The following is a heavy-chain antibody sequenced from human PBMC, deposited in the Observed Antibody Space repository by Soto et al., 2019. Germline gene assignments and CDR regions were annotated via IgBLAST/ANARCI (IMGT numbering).Heavy chain of an antibody. V-gene: IGHV3-53*01. CDR1: GFTVSSNY. CDR2: IYSGGST. D-gene: IGHD3-3*01. J-gene: IGHJ6*02. Sequence: PGGSLRLSCAASGFTVSSNYMSWVRQAPGKGREWVSVIYSGGSTYSADSVKGRFTISRDNSKNTLYLQMNSLRAEDTAVYYCAREGGSYYDFWSGYLKTKTSYYYYGMDVWGQGTTVTVSS. CDR3: AREGGSYYDFWSGYLKTKTSYYYYGMDV.